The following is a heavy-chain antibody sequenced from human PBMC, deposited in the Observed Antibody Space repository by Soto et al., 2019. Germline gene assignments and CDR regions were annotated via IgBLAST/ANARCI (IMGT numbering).Heavy chain of an antibody. CDR3: AREYCSSTSCLNWFDP. Sequence: GGSLRLSCAASGFTFSSYSMNWVRQAPGKGLEWVSYISSSSSTIYYADSVKGRFTISRDNAKNSLYLQMNSLRAEDTAVYYCAREYCSSTSCLNWFDPWGQGTLVTVPS. CDR2: ISSSSSTI. V-gene: IGHV3-48*01. J-gene: IGHJ5*02. D-gene: IGHD2-2*01. CDR1: GFTFSSYS.